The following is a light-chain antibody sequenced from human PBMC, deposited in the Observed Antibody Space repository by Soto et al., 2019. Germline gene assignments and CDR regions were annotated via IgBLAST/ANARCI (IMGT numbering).Light chain of an antibody. CDR1: QSVLYSSNNKNY. J-gene: IGKJ2*01. Sequence: DIVMTQSPDSLAVSLGERATINCKSSQSVLYSSNNKNYLAWYQQKPGQPPKLLIYWASTRESGVPDRFSGSGSGTDFTLTISSPQAEDVAVYYCQQYYSTPPLFGQGTKLEIK. CDR2: WAS. CDR3: QQYYSTPPL. V-gene: IGKV4-1*01.